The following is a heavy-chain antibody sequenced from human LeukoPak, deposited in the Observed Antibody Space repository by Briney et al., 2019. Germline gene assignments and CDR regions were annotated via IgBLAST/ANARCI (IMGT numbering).Heavy chain of an antibody. V-gene: IGHV3-23*01. Sequence: GGSLRLSCAASGFTFSSYAMSWVRQAPGKGLEWVTAISGSGGSTYYADSVKGRFTISRDNSKNTLYLQMNSLRAEDTAVYYCAKDRRGYSYGFPIDYWGQGTLVTVSS. CDR1: GFTFSSYA. J-gene: IGHJ4*02. D-gene: IGHD5-18*01. CDR2: ISGSGGST. CDR3: AKDRRGYSYGFPIDY.